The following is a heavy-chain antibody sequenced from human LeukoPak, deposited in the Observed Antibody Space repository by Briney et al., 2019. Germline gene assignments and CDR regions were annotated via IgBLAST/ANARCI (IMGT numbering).Heavy chain of an antibody. J-gene: IGHJ4*02. D-gene: IGHD3-16*01. Sequence: GRSLRLSCAASGFNFSSYGMHWVRQAPGKGLEWVASLWYDGTNKYYADSVKGRFTISRDNSKNTLYLQMDSLRAEDTAVYYCARGGGGFGYWGQGTLVTVSS. CDR2: LWYDGTNK. CDR3: ARGGGGFGY. V-gene: IGHV3-33*01. CDR1: GFNFSSYG.